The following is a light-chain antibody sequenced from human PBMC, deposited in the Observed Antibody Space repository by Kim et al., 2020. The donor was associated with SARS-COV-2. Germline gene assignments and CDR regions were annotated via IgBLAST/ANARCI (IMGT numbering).Light chain of an antibody. Sequence: NFMLTQPHSVSESPGKTVTISCTGSSGSIASNYVQWYQQRPGSAPTTVIYEDNQRPSGVPDRFSGSIDSSSNSASLTIYGLKTEDEADYYCQSYDSSNWVFGGGTQLTVL. CDR1: SGSIASNY. CDR3: QSYDSSNWV. J-gene: IGLJ3*02. V-gene: IGLV6-57*02. CDR2: EDN.